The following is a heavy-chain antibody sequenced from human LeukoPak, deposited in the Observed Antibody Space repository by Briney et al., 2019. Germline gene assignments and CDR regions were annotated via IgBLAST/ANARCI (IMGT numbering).Heavy chain of an antibody. CDR3: ASWTSYCSSTSCSTHFFDP. CDR1: GGSISSGGYY. Sequence: SETLSLTCTVSGGSISSGGYYWSWIRQPPGKGLEWIGYIYHSGSTYYNPSLKSRVTISVDRSKNQFSLKLSSVTAADTAVYYCASWTSYCSSTSCSTHFFDPWGQGTLVTVSS. J-gene: IGHJ5*02. CDR2: IYHSGST. D-gene: IGHD2-2*01. V-gene: IGHV4-30-2*01.